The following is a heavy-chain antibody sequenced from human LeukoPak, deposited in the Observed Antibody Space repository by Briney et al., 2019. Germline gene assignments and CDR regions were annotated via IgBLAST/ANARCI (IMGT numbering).Heavy chain of an antibody. CDR2: ISYDGSNK. CDR1: GFTFSSYS. CDR3: ASITMVRGVI. V-gene: IGHV3-30*03. D-gene: IGHD3-10*01. Sequence: GGSLRLSCAASGFTFSSYSMNWVRQAPGKGLEWVAAISYDGSNKYSADSVKGRFTISRDNSKNTLYLQMNSLRAEDTAVYYCASITMVRGVIWGQGTLVTVSS. J-gene: IGHJ4*02.